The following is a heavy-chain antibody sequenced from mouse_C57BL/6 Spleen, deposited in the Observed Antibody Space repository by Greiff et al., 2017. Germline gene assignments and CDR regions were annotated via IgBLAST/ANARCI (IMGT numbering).Heavy chain of an antibody. D-gene: IGHD1-1*01. CDR2: IYPSDSET. V-gene: IGHV1-61*01. Sequence: QVQLQQPGAELVRPGSSVKLSCKASGYTFTSYWMDWVKQRPGQGLEWIGNIYPSDSETHYNQKFKDKATLTVDKSASTAYMQLSSLTSEDSAVYYCARSDGSSYGFAYWGQGTLVTVSA. CDR1: GYTFTSYW. J-gene: IGHJ3*01. CDR3: ARSDGSSYGFAY.